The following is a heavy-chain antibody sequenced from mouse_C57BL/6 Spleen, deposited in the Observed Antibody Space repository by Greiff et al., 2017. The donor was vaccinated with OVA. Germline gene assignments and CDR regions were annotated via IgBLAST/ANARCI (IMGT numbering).Heavy chain of an antibody. Sequence: QVQLQQSGAELVRPGASVTLSCKASGYTFTDYEMHWVKQTPVHGLEWIGAIDPETGGTAYNQKFKGKAILTADKSSSTAYMELRSLTSSDSAVYYCTRNGLAWFAYWGQGTLVTVSA. CDR1: GYTFTDYE. V-gene: IGHV1-15*01. D-gene: IGHD1-1*01. J-gene: IGHJ3*01. CDR2: IDPETGGT. CDR3: TRNGLAWFAY.